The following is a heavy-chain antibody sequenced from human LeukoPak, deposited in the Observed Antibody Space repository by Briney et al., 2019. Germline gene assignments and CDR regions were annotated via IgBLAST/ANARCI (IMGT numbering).Heavy chain of an antibody. V-gene: IGHV1-18*01. CDR1: GYTFTSYG. Sequence: ASVKVSCKASGYTFTSYGIGWVRQAPGQGLEWMGWISAYNGNTNYAQKLQGRVTMTTDTSTSTAYMELRSLRSDDTAVYYCAATDCSSTSSRGLYYYYMDVWGKGTTVTVSS. J-gene: IGHJ6*03. CDR2: ISAYNGNT. CDR3: AATDCSSTSSRGLYYYYMDV. D-gene: IGHD2-2*01.